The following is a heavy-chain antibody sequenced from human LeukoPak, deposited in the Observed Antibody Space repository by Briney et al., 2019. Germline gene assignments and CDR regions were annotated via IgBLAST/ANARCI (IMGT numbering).Heavy chain of an antibody. Sequence: GGSLRLSCAASGFAFSNYAMTWVRQAPGKGLEWVSAISGSGTSTYYADSVKGRFTISRDNSKNTLYLQMNSLRAEDTAVYYCARSRIAARPSDYWGQGTLVTVSS. CDR1: GFAFSNYA. CDR2: ISGSGTST. V-gene: IGHV3-23*01. CDR3: ARSRIAARPSDY. J-gene: IGHJ4*02. D-gene: IGHD6-6*01.